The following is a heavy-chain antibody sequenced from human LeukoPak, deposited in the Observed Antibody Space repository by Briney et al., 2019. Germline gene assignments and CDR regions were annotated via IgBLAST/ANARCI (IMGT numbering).Heavy chain of an antibody. CDR2: IRGSGTVT. CDR1: GFTFTSYA. Sequence: PGGSLRLSCAASGFTFTSYAMSWVRQPPGKRLEWVSVIRGSGTVTYFADSVKGRFTVPRDNSKNTLYLQMSSLRAEDTAIYYCAKSLDYDGGVLWALPQYWGQGTLVTVSS. D-gene: IGHD3-22*01. V-gene: IGHV3-23*01. CDR3: AKSLDYDGGVLWALPQY. J-gene: IGHJ4*02.